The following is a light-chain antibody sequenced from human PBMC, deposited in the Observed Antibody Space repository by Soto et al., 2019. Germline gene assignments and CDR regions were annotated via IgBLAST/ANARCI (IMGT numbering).Light chain of an antibody. J-gene: IGLJ1*01. CDR3: AAWDDSLRGFYV. CDR1: SSNIGSNY. Sequence: QSVLTQPPSASETPGQRVTISCSGSSSNIGSNYVYWYQQLPGTAPKLLIYSYNQRPSGVPDRFSGSKSGTSASLAISGLRSEDEADYYCAAWDDSLRGFYVFGTGTKVTVL. CDR2: SYN. V-gene: IGLV1-47*02.